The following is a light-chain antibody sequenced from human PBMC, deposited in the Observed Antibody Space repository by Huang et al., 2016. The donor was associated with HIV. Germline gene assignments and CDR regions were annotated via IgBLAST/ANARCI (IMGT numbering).Light chain of an antibody. Sequence: EIVLTQSPHTLSLSPGERATLSCRASLSITTYLTWYQQRPGQAPRLLIYDTYYRASGIPARFSGSGSGTNFTLTIDSLEPGDLATYYCQQRSGWPLTFGGGTKVQI. CDR2: DTY. J-gene: IGKJ4*01. CDR3: QQRSGWPLT. CDR1: LSITTY. V-gene: IGKV3-11*01.